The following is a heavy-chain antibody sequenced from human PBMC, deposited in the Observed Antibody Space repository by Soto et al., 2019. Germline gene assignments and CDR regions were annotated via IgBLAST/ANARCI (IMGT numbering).Heavy chain of an antibody. CDR3: SVLRFLEWFTPYGMDV. V-gene: IGHV3-15*07. D-gene: IGHD3-3*01. Sequence: EVQLVESGGGLVKPGGSLRLSCAASGFTFSNAWMNWVRQAPGKGLEWVGRIKSKTDGGTTDYAAPVKGRFTISRDDSKNTLYLQMNSLKTEDTAVYYCSVLRFLEWFTPYGMDVWGQGTTVTVSS. CDR2: IKSKTDGGTT. J-gene: IGHJ6*02. CDR1: GFTFSNAW.